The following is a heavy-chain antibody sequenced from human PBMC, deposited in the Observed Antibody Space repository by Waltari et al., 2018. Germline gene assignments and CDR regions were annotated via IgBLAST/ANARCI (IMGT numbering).Heavy chain of an antibody. CDR2: VIPILGIA. Sequence: QVQLVQSGAEVKKPGSSVKVSCKASGGTFSSYAISWVRQAPGQGLEWMGGVIPILGIANYEQKFQGRVTITWDKSTSTVYVEVSSLRSEDTAVYYCARPLPEYCGVDCSLDAFDIWGQGTMVTVSS. CDR1: GGTFSSYA. CDR3: ARPLPEYCGVDCSLDAFDI. J-gene: IGHJ3*02. D-gene: IGHD2-21*02. V-gene: IGHV1-69*10.